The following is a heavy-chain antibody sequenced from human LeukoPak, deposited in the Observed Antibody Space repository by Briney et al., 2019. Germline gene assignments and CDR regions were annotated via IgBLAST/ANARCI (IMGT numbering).Heavy chain of an antibody. CDR2: IYYSGST. CDR3: ARNPPATAEFYFDY. CDR1: GGSISSYY. V-gene: IGHV4-59*08. J-gene: IGHJ4*02. Sequence: SETLSLTCTVSGGSISSYYWSWIRQPPGKGLEWIGYIYYSGSTNYNPSLKSRVTISVDTSKNQFSLKLSSVTAADTAVYFCARNPPATAEFYFDYWGQGTLVTVSS. D-gene: IGHD1-14*01.